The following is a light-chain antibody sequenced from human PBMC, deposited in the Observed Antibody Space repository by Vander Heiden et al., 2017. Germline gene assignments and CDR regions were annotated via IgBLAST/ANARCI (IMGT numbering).Light chain of an antibody. CDR3: QQSYSTPLT. J-gene: IGKJ4*01. CDR1: QSISSY. V-gene: IGKV1-39*01. CDR2: AAS. Sequence: DIQMTQSPSSLSASVGDRVTITCRASQSISSYLNWYHQKPGKAPKLLIYAASSLQSGDPSRFSGSGSGTDFTLTISSLQPEDFATYYCQQSYSTPLTFGGGTKVEIK.